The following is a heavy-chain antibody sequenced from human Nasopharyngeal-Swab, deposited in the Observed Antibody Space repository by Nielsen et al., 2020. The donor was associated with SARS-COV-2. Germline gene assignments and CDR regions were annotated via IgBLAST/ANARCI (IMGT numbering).Heavy chain of an antibody. D-gene: IGHD6-19*01. Sequence: ALVKVSCKVSGYTLTELSMHWVRQAPGKGLEWMGGFDPEDGETIYAQKFQGRVTMTEDTSTDTAYMELSSLRSEDTAVYYCATALAVAGGKDGVHYYYGMDVWGQETTVTVSS. CDR3: ATALAVAGGKDGVHYYYGMDV. CDR1: GYTLTELS. V-gene: IGHV1-24*01. CDR2: FDPEDGET. J-gene: IGHJ6*02.